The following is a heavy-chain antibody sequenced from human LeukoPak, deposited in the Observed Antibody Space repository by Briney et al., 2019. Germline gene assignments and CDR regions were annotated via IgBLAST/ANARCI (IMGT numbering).Heavy chain of an antibody. Sequence: GESLKISCKGSGYSFTSYWIGWVRQMSGKGLEWMGIIYPGDSDTIYSPSFQGQVTISADKSISTAYLQWSSPKASDTAMYYCARGYYDSSGSVDYWGQGTLVTVSS. D-gene: IGHD3-22*01. J-gene: IGHJ4*02. CDR2: IYPGDSDT. V-gene: IGHV5-51*01. CDR3: ARGYYDSSGSVDY. CDR1: GYSFTSYW.